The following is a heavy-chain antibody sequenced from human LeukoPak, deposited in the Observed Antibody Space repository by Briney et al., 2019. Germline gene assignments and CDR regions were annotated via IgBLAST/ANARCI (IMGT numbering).Heavy chain of an antibody. CDR3: ATGFTMIVVVNY. D-gene: IGHD3-22*01. V-gene: IGHV4-39*01. Sequence: SETLSLTCTVSGGSISSSSYYWGWIRQPPGKGLEWIGSIYYSGSTYYNPSLKSRVTISVDTSKNQFSLKLSSVTAADTAVYYCATGFTMIVVVNYWGQGTLVTVSS. CDR1: GGSISSSSYY. J-gene: IGHJ4*02. CDR2: IYYSGST.